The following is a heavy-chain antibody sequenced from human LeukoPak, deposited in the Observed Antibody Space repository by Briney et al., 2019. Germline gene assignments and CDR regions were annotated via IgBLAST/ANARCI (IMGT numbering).Heavy chain of an antibody. D-gene: IGHD6-13*01. J-gene: IGHJ4*02. CDR3: ARLYRRIAAAGLEGVDY. Sequence: SETLSLTCTVSGGSISSSSYYWGWIRQPPGKGLEWIGSIYYSGSTYYNPSLKSRVTISVDTSKNQFSLKLSSVTAADTAVYYCARLYRRIAAAGLEGVDYWGQGTLVTVSS. CDR1: GGSISSSSYY. V-gene: IGHV4-39*07. CDR2: IYYSGST.